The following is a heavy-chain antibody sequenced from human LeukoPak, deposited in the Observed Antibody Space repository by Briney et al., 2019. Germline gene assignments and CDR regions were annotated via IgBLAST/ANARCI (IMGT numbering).Heavy chain of an antibody. CDR2: IRQDGSEK. D-gene: IGHD6-19*01. Sequence: QSGGSLRLSCAASGFTFSSYWMSWVRQAPGKGLEWVANIRQDGSEKYYVDSVKGRFTISRDNAKNSLYLQMNSLRAEDTAVYYCARVYSSGWTGPGAFDIWGQGTMVTVSS. CDR3: ARVYSSGWTGPGAFDI. V-gene: IGHV3-7*04. CDR1: GFTFSSYW. J-gene: IGHJ3*02.